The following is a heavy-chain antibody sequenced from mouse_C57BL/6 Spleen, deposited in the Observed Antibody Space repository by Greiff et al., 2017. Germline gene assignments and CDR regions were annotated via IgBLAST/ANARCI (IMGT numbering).Heavy chain of an antibody. CDR1: GYTFTDYN. CDR2: INPNNGGT. CDR3: ARFPYYSNYLYYFDY. D-gene: IGHD2-5*01. V-gene: IGHV1-22*01. J-gene: IGHJ2*01. Sequence: EVQLQQSGPELVKPGASVKMSCKASGYTFTDYNMHWVKQSHGKSLEWIGYINPNNGGTSYNQKFKGKATLTVNKSSSTAYMELRSLTSEDSAVYYCARFPYYSNYLYYFDYWGQGTTLTVSS.